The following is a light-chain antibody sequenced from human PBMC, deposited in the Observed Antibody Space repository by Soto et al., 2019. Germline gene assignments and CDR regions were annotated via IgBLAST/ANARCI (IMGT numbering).Light chain of an antibody. CDR1: SSNIGAGYD. J-gene: IGLJ2*01. Sequence: QSVLTQPPSVSGAPGQRVTISCTGSSSNIGAGYDVHWYQQVPGTAPKLLIHGNSNRPSGVSDRFSGSKSGTSASLAITGLQAEDEADYYCQSYDRSLSGSVFGGGTKLTVL. CDR2: GNS. V-gene: IGLV1-40*01. CDR3: QSYDRSLSGSV.